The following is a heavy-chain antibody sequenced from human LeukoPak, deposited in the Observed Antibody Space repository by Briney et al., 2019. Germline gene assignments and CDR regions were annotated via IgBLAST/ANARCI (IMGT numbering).Heavy chain of an antibody. D-gene: IGHD3-16*02. CDR3: ARATSRLRLGELSDFDY. CDR2: ISAYNGNT. J-gene: IGHJ4*02. Sequence: GASVKVSYKAPGYIFTSYGISWVRQAPGQGLEWMGWISAYNGNTNHAQKLQGRVTMTTDTATSTAYMELRSLRSDDTAVYYCARATSRLRLGELSDFDYWGQGTLVTVSS. V-gene: IGHV1-18*01. CDR1: GYIFTSYG.